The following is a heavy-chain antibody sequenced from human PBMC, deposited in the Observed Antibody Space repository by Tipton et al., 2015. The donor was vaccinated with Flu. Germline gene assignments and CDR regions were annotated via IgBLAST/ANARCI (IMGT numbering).Heavy chain of an antibody. J-gene: IGHJ4*02. CDR1: GGSISNYY. Sequence: TLSLTCTVSGGSISNYYWNWIQQPAGEGLEWIGRMHSTGSTIYNPSLKSRVTMSVDMFKNQFSLKLTSVTAADTAVYYCASSPPYDSSGYSPLYFDYWGQGTLVAVSS. D-gene: IGHD3-22*01. CDR2: MHSTGST. V-gene: IGHV4-4*07. CDR3: ASSPPYDSSGYSPLYFDY.